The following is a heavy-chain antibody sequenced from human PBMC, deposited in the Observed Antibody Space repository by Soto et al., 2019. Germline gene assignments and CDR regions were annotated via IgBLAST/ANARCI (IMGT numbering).Heavy chain of an antibody. J-gene: IGHJ4*01. CDR2: LDNEGSGT. CDR3: TRLEVAATRAFDY. V-gene: IGHV3-74*03. Sequence: PGGSLRLSCAASGFTLRNYLMHWVRQAPGKGLEWVSRLDNEGSGTTYADSVKGRFTISRDNSKNMLYLQMNSLRVEDTAVYYCTRLEVAATRAFDYWRHGILVTVSS. D-gene: IGHD6-19*01. CDR1: GFTLRNYL.